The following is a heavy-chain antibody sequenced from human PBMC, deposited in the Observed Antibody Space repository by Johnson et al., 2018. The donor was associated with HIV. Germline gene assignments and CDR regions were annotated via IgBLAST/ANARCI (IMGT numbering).Heavy chain of an antibody. V-gene: IGHV3-30*02. D-gene: IGHD4-23*01. CDR2: IRYDGSNK. Sequence: VLLVESGGGVVQPGGSLRLSCAASGFTFSSYGMHWVRQAPGKGLEWVAFIRYDGSNKYYADSVKGRFTISRDTSKNTLYRQMNSLRAEDTSRYYCARGMVGGNYAQRDAFDIWGQGTMVTVSS. J-gene: IGHJ3*02. CDR1: GFTFSSYG. CDR3: ARGMVGGNYAQRDAFDI.